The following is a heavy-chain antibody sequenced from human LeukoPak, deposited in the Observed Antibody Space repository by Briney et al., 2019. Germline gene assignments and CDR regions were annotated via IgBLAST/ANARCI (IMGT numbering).Heavy chain of an antibody. CDR3: AKGSMGRGPDY. D-gene: IGHD3-10*01. Sequence: GASVKVSCKASGYTFTSYGISWVRQAPGQGLEWMGWISAYNGNTNYAQKLQGRVTMTTDTSTSTAYMELRSLRAEDTAVYYCAKGSMGRGPDYWGQGTLVTVSS. V-gene: IGHV1-18*01. CDR2: ISAYNGNT. CDR1: GYTFTSYG. J-gene: IGHJ4*02.